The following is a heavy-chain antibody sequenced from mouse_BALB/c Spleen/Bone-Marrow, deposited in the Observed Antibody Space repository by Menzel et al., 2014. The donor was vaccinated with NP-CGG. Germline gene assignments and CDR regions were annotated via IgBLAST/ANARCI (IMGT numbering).Heavy chain of an antibody. CDR1: GFEFSRSW. CDR2: INPNSRTI. J-gene: IGHJ1*01. V-gene: IGHV4-1*02. Sequence: EVKLVESGGGLVQPGGSLKLSCAASGFEFSRSWMSWVQQVPGKGLEWIGEINPNSRTIKYTPPLKDKFTITRDTATNSLYLQMSKVRSADTTLYYCALLVYYGYFDVSGAEATVAVSS. CDR3: ALLVYYGYFDV.